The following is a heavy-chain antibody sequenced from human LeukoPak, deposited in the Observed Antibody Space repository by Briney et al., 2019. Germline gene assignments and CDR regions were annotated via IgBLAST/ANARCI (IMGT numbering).Heavy chain of an antibody. V-gene: IGHV3-48*03. D-gene: IGHD3-10*01. CDR2: ISGSGGTI. CDR3: ARFRQQIAYYYYYAVDV. Sequence: GGSLRLSCAASGFTFSNYEMNWVPQAPGKGLEWVSYISGSGGTIYNADSVEGRFTISRDNAKNSLYLQMNSLTAEDTAVYYCARFRQQIAYYYYYAVDVWGQGTTVTVSS. J-gene: IGHJ6*02. CDR1: GFTFSNYE.